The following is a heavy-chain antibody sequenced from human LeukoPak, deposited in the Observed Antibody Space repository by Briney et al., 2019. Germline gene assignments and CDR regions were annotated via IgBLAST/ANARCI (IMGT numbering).Heavy chain of an antibody. CDR1: GFSFSGYW. V-gene: IGHV3-7*01. CDR3: AKDVRDYDFWTNYYSYYMDV. D-gene: IGHD3-3*01. J-gene: IGHJ6*03. CDR2: IKQDESEK. Sequence: GRSLRLSCAASGFSFSGYWMSWVRQAPGKGLEWVANIKQDESEKYYVDSVKGRFTISRDNAKNSLYLQMNSLRAEDTAVYYCAKDVRDYDFWTNYYSYYMDVWGKGTTVSVSS.